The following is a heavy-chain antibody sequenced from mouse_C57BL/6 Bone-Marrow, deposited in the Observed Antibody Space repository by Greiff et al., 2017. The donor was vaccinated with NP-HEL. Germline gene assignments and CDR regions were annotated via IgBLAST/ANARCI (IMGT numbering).Heavy chain of an antibody. V-gene: IGHV1-69*01. J-gene: IGHJ2*01. Sequence: QVQLQQPGAELVMPGASVKLSCKASGYTFTSYWMHWVKQRPGHGLEWIGEIDPSDSYTNYNQKFKGKSTLTVDKSSSTAYMQLSSLTSEDSAVYYCARSCDYWGQGTTLTVSS. CDR2: IDPSDSYT. CDR3: ARSCDY. CDR1: GYTFTSYW.